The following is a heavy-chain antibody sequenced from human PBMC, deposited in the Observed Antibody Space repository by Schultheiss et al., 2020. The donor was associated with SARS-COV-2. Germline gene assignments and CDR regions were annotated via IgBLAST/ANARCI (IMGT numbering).Heavy chain of an antibody. J-gene: IGHJ4*02. V-gene: IGHV1-69*06. D-gene: IGHD3-22*01. CDR3: ARKGYDSTDY. CDR1: GYTFTSYY. CDR2: IIPIFGTA. Sequence: SVKVSCKASGYTFTSYYMHWVRQAPGKGLEWMGGIIPIFGTANYAQKFQGRVTITADKSTSTAYMELSSLRSEDTAVYYCARKGYDSTDYWGQGTLVTVSS.